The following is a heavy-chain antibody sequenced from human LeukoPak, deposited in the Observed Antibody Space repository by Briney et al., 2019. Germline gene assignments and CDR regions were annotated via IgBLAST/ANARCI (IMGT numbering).Heavy chain of an antibody. J-gene: IGHJ4*02. CDR1: GFTFSIYW. CDR3: ARAPERGTVDY. Sequence: PGGSLRLSCAVSGFTFSIYWMSWVRQTPGRGLEWVANIKADGGEKYYVDSVKGLFTISRDNAKNSLFLQMNSLRAEDTAVYYCARAPERGTVDYWGRGTLVTVSS. CDR2: IKADGGEK. D-gene: IGHD1-1*01. V-gene: IGHV3-7*04.